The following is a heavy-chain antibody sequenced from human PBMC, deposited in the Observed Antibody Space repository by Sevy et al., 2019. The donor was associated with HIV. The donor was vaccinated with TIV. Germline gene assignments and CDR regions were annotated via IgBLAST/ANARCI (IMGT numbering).Heavy chain of an antibody. Sequence: GGSLRLSCAASGFNFNNYGMNWVRQTPGKGLEWVAVISYDSTYKFFTDSVKGRFSISRDNSKNTVDLQLNSLRPEDTALYYCAKDLKQFWPQDSYYGMDVWGLGTTVTVSS. V-gene: IGHV3-30*18. CDR3: AKDLKQFWPQDSYYGMDV. J-gene: IGHJ6*02. CDR2: ISYDSTYK. D-gene: IGHD2-15*01. CDR1: GFNFNNYG.